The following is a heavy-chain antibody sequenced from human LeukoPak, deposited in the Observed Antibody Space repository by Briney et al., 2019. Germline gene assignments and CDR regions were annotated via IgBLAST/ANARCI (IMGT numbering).Heavy chain of an antibody. CDR1: GGSISSGDYY. Sequence: SQTLSLTCTVSGGSISSGDYYWSWIRQPPGKGLEWIGYIYYSGSTYYNPSLKSRATISVDTSKNQFSLKLSSVTAADTAVYYCASDRGITIFGVSNAFDIWGQGTMVTVSS. D-gene: IGHD3-3*01. CDR3: ASDRGITIFGVSNAFDI. V-gene: IGHV4-30-4*01. CDR2: IYYSGST. J-gene: IGHJ3*02.